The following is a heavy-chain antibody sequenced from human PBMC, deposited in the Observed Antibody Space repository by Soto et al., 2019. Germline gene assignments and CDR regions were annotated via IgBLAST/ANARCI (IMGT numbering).Heavy chain of an antibody. CDR1: GFTFTNSA. Sequence: GAPVKGSLKTSGFTFTNSAVQWGGPARGQRLEWIGWIIVASGRTNYAREVQERVTISRDTSTSTAYMELSGLRSEDTAVYYCVAELYSGGGCCSFDFWGQGTMVTVSS. J-gene: IGHJ3*01. CDR3: VAELYSGGGCCSFDF. D-gene: IGHD2-21*02. V-gene: IGHV1-58*01. CDR2: IIVASGRT.